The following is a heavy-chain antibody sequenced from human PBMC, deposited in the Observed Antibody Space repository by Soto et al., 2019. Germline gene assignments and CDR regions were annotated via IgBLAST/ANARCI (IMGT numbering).Heavy chain of an antibody. CDR3: AKDKSSGWTGAWYFDL. J-gene: IGHJ2*01. CDR2: ISYDGRNK. CDR1: GFTFSSYG. D-gene: IGHD6-19*01. Sequence: GGSLRLSCAASGFTFSSYGLYWVRQAPCKGLEWVAVISYDGRNKYYADSVKGRFTISRDSSKNTLYLQMNSLRAEDTAVYYCAKDKSSGWTGAWYFDLWGRGTLVTVSS. V-gene: IGHV3-30*18.